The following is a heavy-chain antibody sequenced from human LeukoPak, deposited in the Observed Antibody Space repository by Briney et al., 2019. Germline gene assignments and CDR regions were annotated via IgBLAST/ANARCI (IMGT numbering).Heavy chain of an antibody. Sequence: SGPTLVKPTQTLTLTCTFSGFSLSTSGMCVSWIRQPPGKALEWLARIDWDDDKYYSTSLKTRLTIFKDTSKNQAVLTMTNMDPVDTATYYCARGTIFGVVTYPYFDYWGQGTLVTVSS. CDR3: ARGTIFGVVTYPYFDY. J-gene: IGHJ4*02. V-gene: IGHV2-70*11. CDR1: GFSLSTSGMC. D-gene: IGHD3-3*01. CDR2: IDWDDDK.